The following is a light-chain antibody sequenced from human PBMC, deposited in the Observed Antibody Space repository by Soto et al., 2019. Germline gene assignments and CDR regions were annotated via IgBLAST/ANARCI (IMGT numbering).Light chain of an antibody. Sequence: EILFTPSPGTPSFFPGERATPSRRARQSVSSYLAWYQQKPGQAPRLLIYDASTRATGISARFSGSGSGTEFTLTISSLQSEDFAVYYCQQYNNWPLLTFGGGTKVDIK. V-gene: IGKV3D-15*01. CDR1: QSVSSY. CDR2: DAS. J-gene: IGKJ4*01. CDR3: QQYNNWPLLT.